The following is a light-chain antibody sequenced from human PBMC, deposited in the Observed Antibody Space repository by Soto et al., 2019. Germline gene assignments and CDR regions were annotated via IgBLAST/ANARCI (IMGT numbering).Light chain of an antibody. Sequence: QSALTQPASVSGSPGQSNTISCTGTSSDVGSYDLVSWYQQHPDKAPKLLLFEVSKRPSGVSIRFSGSKSGNTASLTISGLQPEDEADYDCCSYATPRLFGGGTKLTVL. CDR1: SSDVGSYDL. V-gene: IGLV2-23*02. J-gene: IGLJ2*01. CDR2: EVS. CDR3: CSYATPRL.